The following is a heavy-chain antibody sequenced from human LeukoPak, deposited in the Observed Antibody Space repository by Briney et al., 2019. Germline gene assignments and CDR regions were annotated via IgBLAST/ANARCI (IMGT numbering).Heavy chain of an antibody. CDR1: GFTFSNYA. Sequence: GGSLRLSCVVSGFTFSNYAMSWVRQAPGKGLEWVSGIGGSGFSTYYADSVQGRFIISRDNSKDTLYLQMNSLRADDTALYYCAKGGRGMTSVTTDAFDVWGQGTMVTVSS. J-gene: IGHJ3*01. V-gene: IGHV3-23*01. CDR3: AKGGRGMTSVTTDAFDV. CDR2: IGGSGFST. D-gene: IGHD4-17*01.